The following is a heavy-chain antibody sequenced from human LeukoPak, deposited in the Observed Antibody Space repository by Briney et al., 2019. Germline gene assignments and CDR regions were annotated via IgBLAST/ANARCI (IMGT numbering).Heavy chain of an antibody. CDR3: ARARSPFLGYCSSTSCEGQYYFDY. V-gene: IGHV4-59*01. J-gene: IGHJ4*02. CDR1: GGSIGSYY. Sequence: PSETLSLTCTVSGGSIGSYYWSWIRQPPGKGLEWIGYIYCSGSTNYNPSLKSRVTISVDTSKNQFSLKLSSVTAADTAVYYCARARSPFLGYCSSTSCEGQYYFDYWGQGTLVTVSS. D-gene: IGHD2-2*01. CDR2: IYCSGST.